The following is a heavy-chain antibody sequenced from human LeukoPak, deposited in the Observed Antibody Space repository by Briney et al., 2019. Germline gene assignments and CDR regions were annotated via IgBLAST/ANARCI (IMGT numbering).Heavy chain of an antibody. CDR3: ARQGGYGYRIHFFDA. J-gene: IGHJ5*02. V-gene: IGHV5-51*01. Sequence: ESLKRFCKGSGYSFTSYWIGWVRQMPGKGLEWMGIIYPGDSDTRYSPSFQGQVTISPDKSISTAYLQWSSLKASDTAMYYCARQGGYGYRIHFFDAWGQGSLVTVSS. D-gene: IGHD5-18*01. CDR2: IYPGDSDT. CDR1: GYSFTSYW.